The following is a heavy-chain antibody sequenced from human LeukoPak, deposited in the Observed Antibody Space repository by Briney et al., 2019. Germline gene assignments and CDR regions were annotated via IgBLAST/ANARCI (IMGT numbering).Heavy chain of an antibody. CDR3: ARASLWSGYYTNFDY. CDR1: GFTFSSYW. V-gene: IGHV3-74*01. CDR2: INTDGSST. D-gene: IGHD3-3*01. Sequence: GGSLRLSCAASGFTFSSYWMHWVRQAPGKGLVWVSRINTDGSSTSYADSVKGRFTISRDNAKNTLYLQMNSLRAEDTAVYYCARASLWSGYYTNFDYWGQGTLVTVSS. J-gene: IGHJ4*02.